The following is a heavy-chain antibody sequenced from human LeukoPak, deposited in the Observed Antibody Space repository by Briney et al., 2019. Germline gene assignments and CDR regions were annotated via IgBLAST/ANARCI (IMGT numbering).Heavy chain of an antibody. D-gene: IGHD3-3*01. Sequence: GASVKVTCKASGYTFTGYYMHWVRQAPGQGLEWMGWINPNSGGTNYAQKFQGRVTMTRDTSISTAYMELSRLRSDDTAVYYCAIDFWSGYGMDVWGQGTTVTVSS. V-gene: IGHV1-2*02. J-gene: IGHJ6*02. CDR2: INPNSGGT. CDR3: AIDFWSGYGMDV. CDR1: GYTFTGYY.